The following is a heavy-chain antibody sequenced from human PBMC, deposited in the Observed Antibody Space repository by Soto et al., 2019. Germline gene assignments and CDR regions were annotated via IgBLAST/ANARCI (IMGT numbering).Heavy chain of an antibody. CDR1: EFVFTNFA. CDR3: PKGGHKPTGAAFYI. CDR2: ISFDGTNK. V-gene: IGHV3-30*18. Sequence: QVQLVESGGCVVQPGRSLRLSCTASEFVFTNFAMHWVRQAPGKGLEWVASISFDGTNKYYADSVRGRFTISRDNSKNPLYPQMDSLRVEDTTVYYCPKGGHKPTGAAFYIWGQGTMVTVSS. D-gene: IGHD3-10*01. J-gene: IGHJ3*02.